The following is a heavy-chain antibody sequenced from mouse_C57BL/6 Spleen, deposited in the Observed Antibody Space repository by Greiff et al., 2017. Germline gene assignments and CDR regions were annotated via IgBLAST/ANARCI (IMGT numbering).Heavy chain of an antibody. Sequence: VQLQQPGAELVMPGASVKLSCKASGYTFTSYWMHWVKQRPGQGLEWIGEIDPSDSYTNYNQKFKGKSTLTVDKSSSTAYMQLSSLTSEDSAVYYCARDYGYDVRFAYWGQGTLVTVSA. D-gene: IGHD2-2*01. CDR3: ARDYGYDVRFAY. CDR1: GYTFTSYW. V-gene: IGHV1-69*01. J-gene: IGHJ3*01. CDR2: IDPSDSYT.